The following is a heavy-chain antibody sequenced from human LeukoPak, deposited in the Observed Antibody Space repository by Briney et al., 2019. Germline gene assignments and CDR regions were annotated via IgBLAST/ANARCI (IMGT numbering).Heavy chain of an antibody. CDR1: GYTFSDYY. D-gene: IGHD3-10*01. CDR3: ARSYFISDTFDI. J-gene: IGHJ3*02. CDR2: INPNSGGT. V-gene: IGHV1-2*02. Sequence: VSVKVSCKASGYTFSDYYMHWVRQAPGQGLEWMGWINPNSGGTNYAQKFQGRVTMTRDTSISTAYMELSRLRSDDTAVYYCARSYFISDTFDIWGQGTMVTVSS.